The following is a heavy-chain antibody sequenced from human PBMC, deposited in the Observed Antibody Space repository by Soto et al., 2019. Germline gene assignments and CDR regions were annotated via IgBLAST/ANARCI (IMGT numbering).Heavy chain of an antibody. CDR1: GGSISSGGYY. Sequence: SETLSLTCTVSGGSISSGGYYWSWIRQHPGKGLEWIGYIYYSGSTYYNPSLKSRVTISVDTSKNQFSLKLSSVTAADKAVYYCARERLRNDFWSGHYMGANWFDPWGQGTLVTVSS. CDR3: ARERLRNDFWSGHYMGANWFDP. J-gene: IGHJ5*02. D-gene: IGHD3-3*01. CDR2: IYYSGST. V-gene: IGHV4-31*03.